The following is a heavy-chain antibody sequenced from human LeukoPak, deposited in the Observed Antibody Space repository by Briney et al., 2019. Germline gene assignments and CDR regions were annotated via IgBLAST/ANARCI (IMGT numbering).Heavy chain of an antibody. Sequence: GESLKISCKGPRHSFHSQWIGWVRQMPGKGLEWMGIIYPDDSDTRYSASFQGQVTISADKSISTAYLQWSSLKASDTALYYCARLGYYGSGSPGAFDVWGQGTMVTVSS. V-gene: IGHV5-51*01. CDR1: RHSFHSQW. J-gene: IGHJ3*01. CDR3: ARLGYYGSGSPGAFDV. D-gene: IGHD3-10*01. CDR2: IYPDDSDT.